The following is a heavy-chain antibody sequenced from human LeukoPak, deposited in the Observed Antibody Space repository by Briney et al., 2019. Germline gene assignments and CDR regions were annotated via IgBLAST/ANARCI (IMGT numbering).Heavy chain of an antibody. Sequence: RAGESLKISCKASGYTFTNYWIGWVRQMPGKGLEWMGIIYPGDSDTRYSPSFQGQVTISADKSISTAYLQWSSLKASDTAMYYCARLGRGSSWYEPGHYFDYWGQGTLVTVSS. V-gene: IGHV5-51*01. J-gene: IGHJ4*02. CDR1: GYTFTNYW. CDR2: IYPGDSDT. CDR3: ARLGRGSSWYEPGHYFDY. D-gene: IGHD6-13*01.